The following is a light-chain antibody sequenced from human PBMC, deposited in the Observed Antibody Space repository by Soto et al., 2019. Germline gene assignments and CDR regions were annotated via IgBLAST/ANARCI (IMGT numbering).Light chain of an antibody. Sequence: QSVLTQPPSASGTPGQRVTISCSGSRSNIGRNYVYWYQHLPGTAPKLLIQTNNERPSGVPDRFSGSKSGTSATLGIAGLQTGDEADYYCGTWDSSLSVWVFGGGTKVTVL. CDR1: RSNIGRNY. CDR2: TNN. J-gene: IGLJ3*02. CDR3: GTWDSSLSVWV. V-gene: IGLV1-47*01.